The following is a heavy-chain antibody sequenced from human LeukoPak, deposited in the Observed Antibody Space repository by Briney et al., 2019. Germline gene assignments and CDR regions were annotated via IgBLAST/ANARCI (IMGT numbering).Heavy chain of an antibody. V-gene: IGHV1-8*01. CDR2: MNPNSGNT. D-gene: IGHD3-10*01. CDR3: ARGSPILWFGGLFYYYYGMDV. CDR1: GYTFTSYD. J-gene: IGHJ6*02. Sequence: ASVKVSCKASGYTFTSYDINWVRQATGQGLEWMGWMNPNSGNTGYAQKFQGRVTMTRNTSISTAYMELSSLRSEDTAVYYCARGSPILWFGGLFYYYYGMDVWGQGTTVTVSS.